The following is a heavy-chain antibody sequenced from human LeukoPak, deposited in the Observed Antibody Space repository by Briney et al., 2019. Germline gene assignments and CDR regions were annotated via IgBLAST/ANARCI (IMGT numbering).Heavy chain of an antibody. CDR1: GYTFTSYG. Sequence: ASVKVSCKASGYTFTSYGISWVRQAPGQGLEWMGWVSAYNGNTDYAQKLQGRVTMTTDTSTSTAYMELRSLRSDDTAVYYCARRPRYCSSTSCYTGDYWGQGTLVTVSS. J-gene: IGHJ4*02. V-gene: IGHV1-18*01. CDR2: VSAYNGNT. CDR3: ARRPRYCSSTSCYTGDY. D-gene: IGHD2-2*02.